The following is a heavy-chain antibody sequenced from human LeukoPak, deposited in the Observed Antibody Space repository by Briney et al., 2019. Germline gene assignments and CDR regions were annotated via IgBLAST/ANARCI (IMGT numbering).Heavy chain of an antibody. CDR3: ARDSSHDSSGYYY. CDR2: IKEDGSEK. V-gene: IGHV3-7*03. J-gene: IGHJ4*02. D-gene: IGHD3-22*01. CDR1: GFTFSMYW. Sequence: GGSLRLSCAASGFTFSMYWMSWVRQAPGKGPEWVANIKEDGSEKHYVDSVKGRFTISRDNAKNSLYLQMSSLRAEDTAVYYCARDSSHDSSGYYYWGQGTLVIVSS.